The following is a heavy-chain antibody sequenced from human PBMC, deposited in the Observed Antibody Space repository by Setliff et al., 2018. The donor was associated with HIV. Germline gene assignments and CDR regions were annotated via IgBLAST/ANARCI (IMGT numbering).Heavy chain of an antibody. J-gene: IGHJ4*02. CDR2: VYTDGST. CDR1: GGSISSGNYY. V-gene: IGHV4-61*09. CDR3: ARSRGTQQEEYYFDY. D-gene: IGHD6-25*01. Sequence: PSETLSLTCTVSGGSISSGNYYWSWIRVPAGKGLEWIGHVYTDGSTNYNPSLKSRVTILLDPSKNQFSLKLSSVTAADTAVYYCARSRGTQQEEYYFDYWGPGTLVTVSS.